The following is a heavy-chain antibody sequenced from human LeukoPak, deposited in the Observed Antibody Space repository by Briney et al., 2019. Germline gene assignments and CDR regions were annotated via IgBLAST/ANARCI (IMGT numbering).Heavy chain of an antibody. J-gene: IGHJ4*02. CDR3: ASRGGSRGYYYIGY. CDR1: GGSISSGDYY. CDR2: IYYSGST. V-gene: IGHV4-30-4*01. D-gene: IGHD3-22*01. Sequence: SETLSLTCTVSGGSISSGDYYWSWIRQPPGKGLEWIGYIYYSGSTYYNPSLKSRVTISVDTSKNQFSLKLSSVTAADTAVYYCASRGGSRGYYYIGYWGQGTLVTVSS.